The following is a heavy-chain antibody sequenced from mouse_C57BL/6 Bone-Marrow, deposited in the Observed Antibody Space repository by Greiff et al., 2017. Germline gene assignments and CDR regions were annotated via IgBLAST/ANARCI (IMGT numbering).Heavy chain of an antibody. CDR2: ISYDGSN. Sequence: EVHLVESGPGLVKPSQSLSLTCNVTGYSITSGYYWNWIRQIPGNQMEWLGYISYDGSNNYNPSLKNRISITLDQSKNTLYLKLNSVTTEDTATYYCASPGSSLFAYWGQGTLVTVSA. CDR1: GYSITSGYY. J-gene: IGHJ3*01. D-gene: IGHD1-1*01. CDR3: ASPGSSLFAY. V-gene: IGHV3-6*01.